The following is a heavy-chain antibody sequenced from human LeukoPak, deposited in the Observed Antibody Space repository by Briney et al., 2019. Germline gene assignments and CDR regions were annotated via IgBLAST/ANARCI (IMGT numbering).Heavy chain of an antibody. J-gene: IGHJ4*02. CDR3: ARFVASLNNFDY. CDR1: GGSFSGYY. Sequence: NASETLSLTCAVYGGSFSGYYWSWIRQPPGKGLEWIGEINHSGSTNYNPSLKSRVTISVDRSKNQFSLKLSSVTAADTAVYYCARFVASLNNFDYWGQGTLVTVSS. V-gene: IGHV4-34*01. CDR2: INHSGST. D-gene: IGHD2-15*01.